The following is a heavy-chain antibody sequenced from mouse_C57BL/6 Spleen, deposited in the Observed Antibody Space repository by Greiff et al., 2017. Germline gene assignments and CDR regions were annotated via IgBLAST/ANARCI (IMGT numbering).Heavy chain of an antibody. CDR3: AREHYGYSFDY. J-gene: IGHJ2*01. Sequence: EVKLVESGGGLVKPGGSLTLSCAASGFTFSDYGMHWVRQAPAKGLEWVAYISSGSSTIYYADTVKGRFTISRDNAKYTLFLQMTSLTSEDTAMYYCAREHYGYSFDYWGQGTTLTVSS. CDR1: GFTFSDYG. V-gene: IGHV5-17*01. CDR2: ISSGSSTI. D-gene: IGHD2-2*01.